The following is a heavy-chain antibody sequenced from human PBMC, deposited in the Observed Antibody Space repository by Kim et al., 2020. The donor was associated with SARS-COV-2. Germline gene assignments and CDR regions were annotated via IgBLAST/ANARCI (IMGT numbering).Heavy chain of an antibody. CDR2: ISGSGGST. J-gene: IGHJ4*02. Sequence: GGSLRLSCAASGFTFSSYAMSWVRQAPGKGLEWVSAISGSGGSTYYADSVKGRFTISRDNSKNTLYLQMNSLRAEDTAVYYCAKEEYLLWFGELLAEISGAYWGQGTLVTVSS. CDR1: GFTFSSYA. D-gene: IGHD3-10*01. V-gene: IGHV3-23*01. CDR3: AKEEYLLWFGELLAEISGAY.